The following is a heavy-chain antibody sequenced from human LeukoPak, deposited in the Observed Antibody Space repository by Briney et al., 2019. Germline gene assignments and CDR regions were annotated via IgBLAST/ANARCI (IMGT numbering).Heavy chain of an antibody. J-gene: IGHJ4*02. CDR1: GFTFSDYW. V-gene: IGHV3-74*01. Sequence: PGGSPRLSCAASGFTFSDYWMHWVRQAPGKGRVWVSRITGDGSSTAYADSVKGRFTISRDNAKNTLYLQMNSLRAEDTAVYYCVGSGGWPGYWGQGTLSPSPQ. CDR3: VGSGGWPGY. D-gene: IGHD2-15*01. CDR2: ITGDGSST.